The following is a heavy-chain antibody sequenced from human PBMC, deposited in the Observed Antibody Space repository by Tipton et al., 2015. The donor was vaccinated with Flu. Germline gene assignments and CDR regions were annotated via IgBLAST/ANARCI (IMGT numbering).Heavy chain of an antibody. CDR1: GGSISSYY. Sequence: GLVKPSETLSLTCTVSGGSISSYYWSWIRQPPGKGLEWIGYIYYSGSTNYNPSLKSRVTISVDTSKNQFSLKLSSVTAADTAVYYCARFYGSGSYYNTYWFDPWGQGTLVTVSS. V-gene: IGHV4-59*01. CDR3: ARFYGSGSYYNTYWFDP. J-gene: IGHJ5*02. CDR2: IYYSGST. D-gene: IGHD3-10*01.